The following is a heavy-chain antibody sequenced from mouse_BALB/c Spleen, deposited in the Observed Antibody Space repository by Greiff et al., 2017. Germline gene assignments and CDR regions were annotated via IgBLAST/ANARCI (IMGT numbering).Heavy chain of an antibody. V-gene: IGHV1-69*02. CDR1: GYTFTSYW. CDR3: TRATMIYYFDY. Sequence: QVQLQQPGAELVRPGASVKLSCKASGYTFTSYWINWVKQRPGQGLEWIGNIYPSDSYTNYNQKFKDKATLTVDKSSSTAYMQLSSPTSEDSAVYYCTRATMIYYFDYWGQGTTLTVSS. CDR2: IYPSDSYT. J-gene: IGHJ2*01. D-gene: IGHD2-4*01.